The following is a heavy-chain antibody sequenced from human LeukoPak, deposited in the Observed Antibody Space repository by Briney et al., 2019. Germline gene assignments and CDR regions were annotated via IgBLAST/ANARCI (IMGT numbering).Heavy chain of an antibody. CDR3: ARQWLVLWDVNWFDS. CDR2: INTNTGNP. D-gene: IGHD6-19*01. J-gene: IGHJ5*01. CDR1: GYTFTSYA. V-gene: IGHV7-4-1*02. Sequence: GASVKVSCKASGYTFTSYAMNWVRQAPGQGLEWMGWINTNTGNPTYAQGFTGRFVFSLDTSVSTAYLQISSLKAEDTAVYYCARQWLVLWDVNWFDSWGQGTLVTVSS.